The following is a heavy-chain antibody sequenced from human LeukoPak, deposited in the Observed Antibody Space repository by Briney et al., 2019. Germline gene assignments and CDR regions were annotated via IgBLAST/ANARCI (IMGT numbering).Heavy chain of an antibody. CDR3: ARAYTRGDYYFDY. J-gene: IGHJ4*02. CDR2: IYYTGT. Sequence: SETLSLTCTVSGGSVTDYYWSWIRQSPGKGLEWIGYIYYTGTSYNPSLKSRVTISADTSKNQFSLKLSSVTAADTAVYYCARAYTRGDYYFDYWGQGTLVTVSS. CDR1: GGSVTDYY. V-gene: IGHV4-59*08. D-gene: IGHD3-10*01.